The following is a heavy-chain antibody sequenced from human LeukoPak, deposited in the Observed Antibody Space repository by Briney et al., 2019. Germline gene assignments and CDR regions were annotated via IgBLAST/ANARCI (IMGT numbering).Heavy chain of an antibody. Sequence: PGRSLRLSCAASGFTFSSYGMPWVRQAPGKGLEWVAVISYDGSNKYYADSVKGRFTISRDNSKNTLYLQMNSLRAEDTAVYYCAKAVSADDAFDIWGQGTMVTVSS. V-gene: IGHV3-30*18. D-gene: IGHD1-20*01. CDR3: AKAVSADDAFDI. CDR2: ISYDGSNK. CDR1: GFTFSSYG. J-gene: IGHJ3*02.